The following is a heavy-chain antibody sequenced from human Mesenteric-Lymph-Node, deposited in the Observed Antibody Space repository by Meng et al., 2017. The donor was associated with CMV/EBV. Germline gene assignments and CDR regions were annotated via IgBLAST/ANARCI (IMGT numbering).Heavy chain of an antibody. CDR3: ARGQWRLPFDY. V-gene: IGHV1-46*01. CDR1: GYTFTNSY. J-gene: IGHJ4*02. Sequence: ASVKVSCKAFGYTFTNSYIHWVRQAPGQGPEWMGIINPGGGRATYAQKLEGRVTMTTDTSTNTVYMELTSLKYEDTAVYYCARGQWRLPFDYWGQGTLVTVSS. D-gene: IGHD6-19*01. CDR2: INPGGGRA.